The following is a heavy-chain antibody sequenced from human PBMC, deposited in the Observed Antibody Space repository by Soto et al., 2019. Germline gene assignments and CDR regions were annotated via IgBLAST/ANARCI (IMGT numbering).Heavy chain of an antibody. V-gene: IGHV1-46*01. CDR3: ARSIVVVTALDY. J-gene: IGHJ4*02. CDR1: GYTFTNYG. Sequence: ASVKVSCKASGYTFTNYGISWVRQAPGQGLEWMGIINPSGGSTSYAQKFQGRVTMTRDTSTSTVYMELSSLRSEDTAVYYCARSIVVVTALDYWGQGTLVTVSS. CDR2: INPSGGST. D-gene: IGHD2-21*02.